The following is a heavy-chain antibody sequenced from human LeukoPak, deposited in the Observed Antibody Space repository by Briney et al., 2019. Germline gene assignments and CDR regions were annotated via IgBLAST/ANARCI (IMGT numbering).Heavy chain of an antibody. CDR2: IFSGGGT. Sequence: GGSLRLSCAASGFTVSSSYMNWVRQAPGKGLEWVSLIFSGGGTYYADSVKGRFTISRDNSKNTLFLQMNSLRAEDTAVYYCARGGVVYPDSFDIWGRGTLVTVSS. D-gene: IGHD2-15*01. CDR3: ARGGVVYPDSFDI. V-gene: IGHV3-66*01. J-gene: IGHJ3*02. CDR1: GFTVSSSY.